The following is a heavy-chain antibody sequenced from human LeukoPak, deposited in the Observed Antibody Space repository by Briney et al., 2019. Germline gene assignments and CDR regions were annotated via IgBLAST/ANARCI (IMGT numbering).Heavy chain of an antibody. CDR3: ASLGGYYESSNSSQLETFDI. CDR2: IHTSGTS. D-gene: IGHD3-22*01. V-gene: IGHV4-59*01. CDR1: GASINNYF. J-gene: IGHJ3*02. Sequence: SETLSLTCAVSGASINNYFWSWIRQPPGKGLEWIGYIHTSGTSNYNPSLKSRATFSVDTSDTQLSLRLNSVTAADTAVYYCASLGGYYESSNSSQLETFDIWGQGTMVIVSS.